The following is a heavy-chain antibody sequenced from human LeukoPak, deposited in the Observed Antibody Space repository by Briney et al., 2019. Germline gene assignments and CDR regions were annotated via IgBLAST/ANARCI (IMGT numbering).Heavy chain of an antibody. D-gene: IGHD3-22*01. J-gene: IGHJ4*02. CDR3: AKVRDSSGYYLEAIDY. CDR1: AFTFSSYG. CDR2: ISGGGGST. Sequence: GGSLRLSCEASAFTFSSYGMSWVRQAPGRGLEWVSAISGGGGSTYYADSVKGRFTISRDNSKNTLYLQMNSLRAEDTAVYYCAKVRDSSGYYLEAIDYWGQGTLVTVSS. V-gene: IGHV3-23*01.